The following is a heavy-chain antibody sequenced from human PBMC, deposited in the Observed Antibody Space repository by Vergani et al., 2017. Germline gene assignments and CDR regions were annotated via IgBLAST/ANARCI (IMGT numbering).Heavy chain of an antibody. CDR1: GFTVSSNY. CDR3: ARDIVVVVAATLYNWFDP. V-gene: IGHV3-7*01. Sequence: EVQLVESGGGLIQPGGSLRLSCAASGFTVSSNYMSWVRQAPGKGLEWVANIKQDGSEKYYVDSVKGRFTISRDNAKNSLYLQMNSLRAEDTAVYYCARDIVVVVAATLYNWFDPWGQGTLVTVSS. D-gene: IGHD2-15*01. J-gene: IGHJ5*02. CDR2: IKQDGSEK.